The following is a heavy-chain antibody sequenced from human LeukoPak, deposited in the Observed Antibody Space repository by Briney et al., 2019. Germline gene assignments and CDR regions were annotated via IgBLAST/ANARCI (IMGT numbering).Heavy chain of an antibody. CDR3: ARVLSYHDSSGYYFSY. CDR1: GFTFSYYT. V-gene: IGHV3-30-3*01. D-gene: IGHD3-22*01. J-gene: IGHJ4*02. Sequence: GGSPRLSCAASGFTFSYYTMHWVRQAPGKGLEWVAVISYDGSNKYYADSVKGRFTISRDNSKNTLYLQMNSLRAEDTAVYYCARVLSYHDSSGYYFSYWGQGTLVTVSS. CDR2: ISYDGSNK.